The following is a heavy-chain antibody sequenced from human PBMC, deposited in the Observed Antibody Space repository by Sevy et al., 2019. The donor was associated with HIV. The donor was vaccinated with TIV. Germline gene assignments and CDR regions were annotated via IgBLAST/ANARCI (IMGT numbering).Heavy chain of an antibody. D-gene: IGHD6-19*01. J-gene: IGHJ4*02. Sequence: SETLSLTCSVSGVSVSSDHYYWTWIRQPPGKGLEWIGYMYSSRITNYNSSLKSRVTISVDTSKNQFSLKLTSVTGADTDVYSFASGSATLAGKPHFDLWGQGTQVTVSS. CDR3: ASGSATLAGKPHFDL. CDR2: MYSSRIT. CDR1: GVSVSSDHYY. V-gene: IGHV4-61*01.